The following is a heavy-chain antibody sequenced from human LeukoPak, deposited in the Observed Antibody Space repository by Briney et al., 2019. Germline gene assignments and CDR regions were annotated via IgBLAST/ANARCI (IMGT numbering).Heavy chain of an antibody. CDR1: GGSISSYY. D-gene: IGHD3-9*01. Sequence: PSETLSLTCTVSGGSISSYYWSWIRQPPGKGLEWIAYIYYSGSTNYNPSLKSRVTISVDPSKNQFSLKLSSVTAADTAVYYCARTHHYDILTGYSWWFDPWGQGTLVTVSS. V-gene: IGHV4-59*01. CDR2: IYYSGST. CDR3: ARTHHYDILTGYSWWFDP. J-gene: IGHJ5*02.